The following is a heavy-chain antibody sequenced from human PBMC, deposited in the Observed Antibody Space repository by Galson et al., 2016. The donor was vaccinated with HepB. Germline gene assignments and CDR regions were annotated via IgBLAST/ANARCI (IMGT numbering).Heavy chain of an antibody. V-gene: IGHV3-23*01. CDR3: ARAAGDYGNDGFPNFDY. CDR2: IGASGGGT. Sequence: SLRLSCAASGFTFATYAMNWVRQAPGKGLEWVSGIGASGGGTYYADSVKGRFTISRDNSKNTLFLQMNSLRDEDTAVYFCARAAGDYGNDGFPNFDYWGQGTLVTVSS. CDR1: GFTFATYA. J-gene: IGHJ4*02. D-gene: IGHD4-17*01.